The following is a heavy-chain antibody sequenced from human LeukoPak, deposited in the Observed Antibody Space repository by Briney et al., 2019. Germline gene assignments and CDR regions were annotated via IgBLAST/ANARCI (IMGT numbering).Heavy chain of an antibody. D-gene: IGHD1-26*01. CDR3: ARGATKKFDY. J-gene: IGHJ4*02. CDR1: GGSFSGYY. Sequence: SETVSLTCAVYGGSFSGYYWSWIRQPPGKGLEWIGEINHSGSTNYNPSLKSRVTISVDTSKNQFSLKLSSVTAADTAVYYCARGATKKFDYWGQGTLVTVSS. V-gene: IGHV4-34*01. CDR2: INHSGST.